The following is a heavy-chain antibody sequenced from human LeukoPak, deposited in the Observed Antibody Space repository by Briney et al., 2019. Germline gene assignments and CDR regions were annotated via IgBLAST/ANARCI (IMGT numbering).Heavy chain of an antibody. V-gene: IGHV3-21*01. CDR3: ARDTAGGFDY. D-gene: IGHD1-26*01. J-gene: IGHJ4*02. CDR1: GFTFGDYA. CDR2: ISSSSSYI. Sequence: GGSLRLSCITSGFTFGDYAMNWVRQAPGKGLEWVSSISSSSSYIYYADSVKGRFTISRDNAKNSLYLQMNSLRAEDTAVYYCARDTAGGFDYWGQGTLVTVSS.